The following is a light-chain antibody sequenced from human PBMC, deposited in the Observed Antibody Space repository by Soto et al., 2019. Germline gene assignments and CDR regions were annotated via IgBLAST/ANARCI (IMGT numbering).Light chain of an antibody. Sequence: EILMTQSPATLSVSPGERATLSCRASQSVDSNLAWYQQKPGQAPRLLIYGASTRATGISARFSGSGSGTEFTLTISSLQSEDFGVYYCQQYGSSPFTFGQGTRLEIK. J-gene: IGKJ5*01. CDR2: GAS. CDR1: QSVDSN. V-gene: IGKV3-15*01. CDR3: QQYGSSPFT.